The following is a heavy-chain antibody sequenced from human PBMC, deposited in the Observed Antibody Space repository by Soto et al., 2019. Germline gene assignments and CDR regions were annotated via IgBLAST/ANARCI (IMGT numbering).Heavy chain of an antibody. CDR2: VSYTGST. CDR3: ARVLVREQDGIVVAE. CDR1: GGSISSYY. D-gene: IGHD6-19*01. V-gene: IGHV4-59*01. J-gene: IGHJ4*02. Sequence: QVQLQESGPGLVKPSETLSLTCTVSGGSISSYYWSWIRQPPGKGLEWIGYVSYTGSTNYNPSLKRRVTISIDTSTNQFSLKLSSVTAADTALYYCARVLVREQDGIVVAEWGQGTLVTVSS.